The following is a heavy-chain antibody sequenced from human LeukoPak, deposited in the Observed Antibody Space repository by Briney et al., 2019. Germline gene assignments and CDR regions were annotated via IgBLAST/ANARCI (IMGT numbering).Heavy chain of an antibody. J-gene: IGHJ4*02. V-gene: IGHV4-4*07. CDR3: ARDVVAAPGTWDY. Sequence: PSETLSLTCTVSGDSISNFYWSWIRQPAGKGLEWIGRIYTSGSTNYNPSLKSRVTMLVDTSKNQFSLKLSSVTAADTAVYYCARDVVAAPGTWDYWGQGTLVTVSS. CDR1: GDSISNFY. CDR2: IYTSGST. D-gene: IGHD6-13*01.